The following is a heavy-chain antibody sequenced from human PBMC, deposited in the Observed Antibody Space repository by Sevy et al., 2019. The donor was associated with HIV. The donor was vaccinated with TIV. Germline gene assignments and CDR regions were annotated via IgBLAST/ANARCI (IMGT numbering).Heavy chain of an antibody. CDR1: GGTFSGYA. J-gene: IGHJ5*02. D-gene: IGHD1-26*01. CDR3: ARDRDSGWFDP. V-gene: IGHV1-69*13. CDR2: IIAISGTT. Sequence: ASVKVSCKTSGGTFSGYAISWVRQAPGQGLEWMGGIIAISGTTNYVQKFQGRVTITADVSTRTVYMELRSLKTEDTAICYCARDRDSGWFDPWGQGTQVTVSS.